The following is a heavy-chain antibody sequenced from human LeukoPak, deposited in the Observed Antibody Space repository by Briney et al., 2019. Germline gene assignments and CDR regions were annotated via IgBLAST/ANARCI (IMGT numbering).Heavy chain of an antibody. D-gene: IGHD3-3*01. Sequence: GGSLRLSCAASGLTFSNYWMDWVRQAPGKGLEWVANIKQDGSEKNYVDSVKGRFIISRDNAKNSLYLQMNSLRAEDTAVYYCARDRNYDFWSGYSFWGQGILVTVSS. V-gene: IGHV3-7*01. J-gene: IGHJ4*02. CDR1: GLTFSNYW. CDR2: IKQDGSEK. CDR3: ARDRNYDFWSGYSF.